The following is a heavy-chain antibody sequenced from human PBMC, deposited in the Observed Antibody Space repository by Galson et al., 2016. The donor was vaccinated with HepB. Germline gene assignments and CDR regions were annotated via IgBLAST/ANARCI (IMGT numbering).Heavy chain of an antibody. D-gene: IGHD2-21*02. CDR2: IYKSGST. Sequence: SETLSLTCNISDGSISSYFWSWIRQSPGKGLEWIGYIYKSGSTNYSPSLKSRVTVSVDTSKNQFSLKLRSVTSADTAVYYCARGVTETPYFDFWGQGALVTTSS. CDR1: DGSISSYF. CDR3: ARGVTETPYFDF. V-gene: IGHV4-59*01. J-gene: IGHJ4*02.